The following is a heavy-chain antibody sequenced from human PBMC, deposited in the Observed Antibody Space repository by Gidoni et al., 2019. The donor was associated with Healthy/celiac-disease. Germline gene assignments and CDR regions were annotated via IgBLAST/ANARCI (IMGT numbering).Heavy chain of an antibody. V-gene: IGHV3-23*01. J-gene: IGHJ4*02. CDR2: ISGSGGST. CDR1: GFTFSSYA. CDR3: AKSAHYGGKRDFDY. Sequence: EVQLLASVGGLVQPGGSLELSCAASGFTFSSYAISWVRQVPGKGMEWVLAISGSGGSTYYADSVKGRFTISRDNSKNTMYLQMNSLRAEDTAVYYCAKSAHYGGKRDFDYWGQGTLVTVSS. D-gene: IGHD4-17*01.